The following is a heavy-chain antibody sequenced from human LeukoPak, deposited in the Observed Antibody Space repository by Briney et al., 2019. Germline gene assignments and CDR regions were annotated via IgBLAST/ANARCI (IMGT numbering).Heavy chain of an antibody. V-gene: IGHV4-39*01. J-gene: IGHJ4*02. CDR1: GGSISSSSYY. Sequence: SSETLSLTCTVSGGSISSSSYYWGWIRQPPGKGLEWIGSIYYSGSTYYNPSLKSRVTISVDTSKNQFSLKLSSVTAADTAVYYCARGPLGGYWGQGTLVTVSS. CDR2: IYYSGST. CDR3: ARGPLGGY. D-gene: IGHD3-10*01.